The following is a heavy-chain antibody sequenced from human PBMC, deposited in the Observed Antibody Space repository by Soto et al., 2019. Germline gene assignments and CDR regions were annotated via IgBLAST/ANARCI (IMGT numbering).Heavy chain of an antibody. D-gene: IGHD3-22*01. CDR3: ARGDPYGGYDY. CDR1: GFTFSSYW. Sequence: EVQLVESGGGLVQPGGSLRLSCAASGFTFSSYWMHWVRQAPGKGLVWVSRINSDGSSTSYADSVKGRFTISRDNAKNPLYLQMDRLRAEDTAVYYCARGDPYGGYDYWGQGTLVTVSS. J-gene: IGHJ4*02. CDR2: INSDGSST. V-gene: IGHV3-74*01.